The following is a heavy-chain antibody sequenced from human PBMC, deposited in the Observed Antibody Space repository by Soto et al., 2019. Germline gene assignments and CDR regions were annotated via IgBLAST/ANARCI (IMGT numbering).Heavy chain of an antibody. CDR1: GFSFSTHA. D-gene: IGHD6-19*01. Sequence: GGSLRLSCTASGFSFSTHAMSWVRQAPGKGLEWVSSISSGGTTTFYAASVEGRFTISRDKSKNTLYLQMNSLRADDTAVYYCAREGGSIGGWFGRKFDSWGEGTQVTVSS. V-gene: IGHV3-23*01. CDR2: ISSGGTTT. J-gene: IGHJ4*02. CDR3: AREGGSIGGWFGRKFDS.